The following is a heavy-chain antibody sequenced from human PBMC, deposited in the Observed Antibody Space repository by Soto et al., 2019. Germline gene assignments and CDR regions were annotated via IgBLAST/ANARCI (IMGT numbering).Heavy chain of an antibody. V-gene: IGHV1-18*04. CDR3: ASYYYGSGTYYRALVY. CDR1: GYTFTSYG. CDR2: ISAYNGNT. J-gene: IGHJ4*02. D-gene: IGHD3-10*01. Sequence: QVPLVQSGAEVKKPGASVKVSCKASGYTFTSYGISWVRQAPGQGLEWMGWISAYNGNTNYAQKLQGRVTMTTDTATRTALMELRRLRSDNTAVYYCASYYYGSGTYYRALVYWGQGTLVTVSS.